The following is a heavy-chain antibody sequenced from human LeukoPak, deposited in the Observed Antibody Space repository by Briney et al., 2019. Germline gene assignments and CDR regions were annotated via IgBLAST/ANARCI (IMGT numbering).Heavy chain of an antibody. V-gene: IGHV3-30-3*01. CDR3: ARDRGGTAMDLYFDY. CDR2: ISYDGSNK. CDR1: GFTFSSYA. J-gene: IGHJ4*02. D-gene: IGHD5-18*01. Sequence: PGGSLRLSCAASGFTFSSYAMHWVRQAPGKGLEWVAVISYDGSNKYYADSVKGRFTISRDNSKNTLYLQMNSLRAEDTAVYYCARDRGGTAMDLYFDYWGQGTLVTVSS.